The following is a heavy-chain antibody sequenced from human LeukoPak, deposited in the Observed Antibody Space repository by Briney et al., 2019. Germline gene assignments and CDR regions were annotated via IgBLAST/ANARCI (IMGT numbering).Heavy chain of an antibody. CDR2: INHTGTT. CDR1: GDSFSTYY. Sequence: PSETLSLTCAVYGDSFSTYYWNWIRQSPGKGLEWIGEINHTGTTNYNPSLKSRFTISVDTSKNQFSLKLSSVTAADTAVYYCARGAADRNNYYYYIDVWGKGTTVTVSS. V-gene: IGHV4-34*01. CDR3: ARGAADRNNYYYYIDV. J-gene: IGHJ6*03. D-gene: IGHD1-14*01.